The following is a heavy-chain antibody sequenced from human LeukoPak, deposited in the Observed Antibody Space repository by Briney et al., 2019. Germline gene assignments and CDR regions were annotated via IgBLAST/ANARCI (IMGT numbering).Heavy chain of an antibody. J-gene: IGHJ4*02. CDR3: ARSPVDTAMVMDY. V-gene: IGHV3-33*08. Sequence: GGSLRLSCAASGFTFSTYAMRWVRHAPGKGLEWVAVIWYDGSNKYYADSVKGRFTISRDNSKNTLYLQMNSLRAEDTAVYYCARSPVDTAMVMDYWGQGTLVTVSS. CDR1: GFTFSTYA. CDR2: IWYDGSNK. D-gene: IGHD5-18*01.